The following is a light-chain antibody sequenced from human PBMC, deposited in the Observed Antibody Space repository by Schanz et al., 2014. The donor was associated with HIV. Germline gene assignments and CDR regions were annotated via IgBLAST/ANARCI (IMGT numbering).Light chain of an antibody. CDR2: GTS. CDR1: SSNIGAGYD. Sequence: QSVLTQPPSMSGAPGQRVTISCTGGSSNIGAGYDVHWYQQFPGTTPKLLIYGTSTRPSGVPDRFSGSKSGTSASLAISGLQSEDDADYYCAAWDDSLNGVIFGGGTKLTVL. J-gene: IGLJ2*01. V-gene: IGLV1-40*01. CDR3: AAWDDSLNGVI.